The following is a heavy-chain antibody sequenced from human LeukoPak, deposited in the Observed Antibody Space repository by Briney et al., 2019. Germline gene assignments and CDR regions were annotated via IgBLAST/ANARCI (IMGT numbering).Heavy chain of an antibody. D-gene: IGHD6-19*01. CDR1: GVSVSSNSAA. J-gene: IGHJ6*02. CDR2: TYYRSKWYD. Sequence: SQTLSLTCAISGVSVSSNSAAWNWIRQSPSRGLEWLGRTYYRSKWYDDYAVSVKSRITINPDTSKNQFSLQLNSVTPEDTAVYYCARDRVAVAGTVSYYYYGMDVWGQGTTVTVSS. CDR3: ARDRVAVAGTVSYYYYGMDV. V-gene: IGHV6-1*01.